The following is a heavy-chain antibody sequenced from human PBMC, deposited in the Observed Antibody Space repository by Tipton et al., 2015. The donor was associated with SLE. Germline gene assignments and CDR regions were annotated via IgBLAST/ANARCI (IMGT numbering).Heavy chain of an antibody. Sequence: TLSLTCAVYGGSFSGYYWSWIRQPPGKGLEWTGEINHSGSTNYNPSLKSRVTISVDTSKNQFSLKLSSVTAADTAVYYCAREADDSSGYYGRWGQGTLVTVSS. CDR3: AREADDSSGYYGR. CDR2: INHSGST. CDR1: GGSFSGYY. J-gene: IGHJ4*02. V-gene: IGHV4-34*01. D-gene: IGHD3-22*01.